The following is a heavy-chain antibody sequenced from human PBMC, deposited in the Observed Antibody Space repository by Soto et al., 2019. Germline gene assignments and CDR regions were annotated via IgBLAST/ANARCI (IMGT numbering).Heavy chain of an antibody. V-gene: IGHV1-69*01. D-gene: IGHD6-13*01. Sequence: QLQLVQSGAEVKKPGSSVKVSCKASGGTFSSYAISWVRQAPGQGLEWMGGIIPIFGTANYAQKFQGRVTITADESTSKAYMELSSLRSEDTAVYYCARGPLTTGYSSSWYFFDYWGQGTLVTVSS. CDR3: ARGPLTTGYSSSWYFFDY. CDR1: GGTFSSYA. J-gene: IGHJ4*02. CDR2: IIPIFGTA.